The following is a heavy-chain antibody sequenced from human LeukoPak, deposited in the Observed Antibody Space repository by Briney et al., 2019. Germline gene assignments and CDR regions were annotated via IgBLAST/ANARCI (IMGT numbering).Heavy chain of an antibody. CDR3: ARDYSYDILTGYTDYFDY. D-gene: IGHD3-9*01. CDR2: ISAYNGNT. CDR1: GYIFSNYG. J-gene: IGHJ4*02. Sequence: VASVKVSCKASGYIFSNYGISWVRQAPGQGPEWMGWISAYNGNTISAQKFQDRLTLATDTPTTTAHMELRTLRPDDTAVYYCARDYSYDILTGYTDYFDYWGQGSLVIVSS. V-gene: IGHV1-18*01.